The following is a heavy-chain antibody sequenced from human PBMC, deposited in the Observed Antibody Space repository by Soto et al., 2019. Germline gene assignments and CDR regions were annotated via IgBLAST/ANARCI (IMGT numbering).Heavy chain of an antibody. CDR3: ARDTYYFGSSSDGLDT. Sequence: PGGSLRLSCAASGFTFTRYSMNWVRQAPGKGLEWVSSISSTTNYIYYADSMKGRFTVSRDNAKNSVYLEMNSLSAADTALYYCARDTYYFGSSSDGLDTWGPGTLVTVSS. CDR1: GFTFTRYS. CDR2: ISSTTNYI. J-gene: IGHJ5*02. V-gene: IGHV3-21*04. D-gene: IGHD3-22*01.